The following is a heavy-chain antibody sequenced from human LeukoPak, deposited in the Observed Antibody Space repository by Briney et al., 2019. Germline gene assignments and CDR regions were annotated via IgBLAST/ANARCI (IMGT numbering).Heavy chain of an antibody. D-gene: IGHD1-1*01. Sequence: GGSLRLSCAASAFTFSSHPMGWVRRAPGKGLEWVSSICSSIGCTYYADSVRGRFAISRDDSKNTLYLQMNSLRAEAAAVYSCARISLAPSDNFDSWGQGTLVTVSS. CDR2: ICSSIGCT. CDR3: ARISLAPSDNFDS. J-gene: IGHJ4*02. CDR1: AFTFSSHP. V-gene: IGHV3-23*01.